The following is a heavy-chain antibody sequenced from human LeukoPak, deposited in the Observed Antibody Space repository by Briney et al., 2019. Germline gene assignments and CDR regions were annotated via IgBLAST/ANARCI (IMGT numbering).Heavy chain of an antibody. V-gene: IGHV1-18*04. CDR1: GYTFTSYG. CDR3: ARGTAAAAYNWFDP. D-gene: IGHD6-13*01. J-gene: IGHJ5*02. Sequence: RASVKVSFKTSGYTFTSYGISWVRQPPGQGLEWMGWIRAYNGNTNYAQKLQGRVTMTTDTSTSTAYMELRSLRSDGTAVYYCARGTAAAAYNWFDPWGQGTLVTVSS. CDR2: IRAYNGNT.